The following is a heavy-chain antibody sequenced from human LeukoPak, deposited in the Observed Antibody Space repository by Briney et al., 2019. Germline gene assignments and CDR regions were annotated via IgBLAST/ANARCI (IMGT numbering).Heavy chain of an antibody. CDR1: GYAFTSYG. Sequence: ASVKVSCKASGYAFTSYGISWVRQAPGQGLEWMGWISGYNGKTYYARQLQARVTMTTDTSTTTAYMELRSLRSDDTAVYYCARDLSGSLNLNDHWGQGTLVIVSS. D-gene: IGHD1-26*01. J-gene: IGHJ4*02. CDR2: ISGYNGKT. V-gene: IGHV1-18*01. CDR3: ARDLSGSLNLNDH.